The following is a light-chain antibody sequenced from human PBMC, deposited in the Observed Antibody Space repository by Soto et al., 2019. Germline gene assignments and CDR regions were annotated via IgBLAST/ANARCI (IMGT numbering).Light chain of an antibody. V-gene: IGLV1-51*01. CDR3: EAWDSSLSAGV. CDR1: RSNIGNNY. CDR2: DND. Sequence: QSVLAQPPSVSAAPGQKVTVSFSGSRSNIGNNYVSLYQHLPGTAPKLLIYDNDKRPSGIPDRFSASKSGTSATLGITGLQTGDEADYYCEAWDSSLSAGVFGGGTK. J-gene: IGLJ3*02.